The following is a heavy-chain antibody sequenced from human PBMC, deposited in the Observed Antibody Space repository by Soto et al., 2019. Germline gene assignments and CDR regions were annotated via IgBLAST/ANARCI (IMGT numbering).Heavy chain of an antibody. Sequence: GGSLRLSCAASGFTFSSYSMNWVRQAPGKGLEWVSYISSSSSTIYYADSVKGRFTISGDNAKNSLYLQMNSLRAEDTAVYYCAREGISQYYYYMDFRAKRTTVTVSS. CDR2: ISSSSSTI. CDR3: AREGISQYYYYMDF. CDR1: GFTFSSYS. J-gene: IGHJ6*03. V-gene: IGHV3-48*01.